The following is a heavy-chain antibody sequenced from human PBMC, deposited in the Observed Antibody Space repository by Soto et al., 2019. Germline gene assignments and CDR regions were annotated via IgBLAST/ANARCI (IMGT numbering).Heavy chain of an antibody. CDR3: ARSGSGSGWL. D-gene: IGHD6-19*01. CDR1: GGSVSSCRYY. CDR2: IYYSGST. V-gene: IGHV4-61*01. Sequence: QVQLQESGPGLVKPSETLSLTCTVSGGSVSSCRYYWSWIRQPPGKGLEWIGYIYYSGSTKYNPSRKSRVTISVDKSKNQFSLKLSSMTAADTAVYYCARSGSGSGWLGGQGTLVTVSS. J-gene: IGHJ4*02.